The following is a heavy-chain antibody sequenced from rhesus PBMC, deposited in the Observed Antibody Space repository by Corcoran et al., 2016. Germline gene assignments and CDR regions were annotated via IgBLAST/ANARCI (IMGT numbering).Heavy chain of an antibody. J-gene: IGHJ4*01. D-gene: IGHD3-28*01. Sequence: QVQLQESGPGLVKPSETLSLTCAVSGGSFSSYWWSWIRQPPGKGLEWIGEIYGNSGRTNYNPSLKSRVTISKDASKNQFSLKLSSVTAADTAVYYCARLGGYYTFDYWGQGVLVTVSS. V-gene: IGHV4-80*01. CDR1: GGSFSSYW. CDR3: ARLGGYYTFDY. CDR2: IYGNSGRT.